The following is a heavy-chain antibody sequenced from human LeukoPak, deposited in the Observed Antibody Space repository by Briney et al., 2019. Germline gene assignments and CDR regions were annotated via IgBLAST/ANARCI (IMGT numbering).Heavy chain of an antibody. J-gene: IGHJ1*01. CDR1: GGSISSSSYY. CDR3: ADSSSWYLYFQH. CDR2: IYYSGST. D-gene: IGHD6-13*01. V-gene: IGHV4-39*07. Sequence: SETLSLTCTVSGGSISSSSYYWGWIRQPPGKGLEWIGSIYYSGSTYYNPSLKSRVTISVDTSKNQFSLKLSSVTAADTAVYYCADSSSWYLYFQHWGQGTLVTVSS.